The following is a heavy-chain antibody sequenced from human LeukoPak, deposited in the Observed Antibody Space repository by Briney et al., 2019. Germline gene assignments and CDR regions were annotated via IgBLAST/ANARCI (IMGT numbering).Heavy chain of an antibody. CDR1: GGSISSSSYY. J-gene: IGHJ5*02. Sequence: SETLSLTCTVSGGSISSSSYYWGWIRQPPGKGLEWIGSIYYSGSTYYNPSLKSRVTISVDTSKNQFSLKLSSVTAADTAVYYCARVGLSYMIVDRWGQGTLVTVSS. CDR3: ARVGLSYMIVDR. V-gene: IGHV4-39*01. CDR2: IYYSGST. D-gene: IGHD3-22*01.